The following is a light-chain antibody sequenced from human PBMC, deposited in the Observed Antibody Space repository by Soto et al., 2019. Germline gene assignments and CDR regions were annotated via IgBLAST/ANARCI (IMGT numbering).Light chain of an antibody. CDR2: AAS. CDR1: QGISSY. CDR3: QQLNSYPQLT. J-gene: IGKJ4*01. V-gene: IGKV1-9*01. Sequence: DIQLTQSPSFLSASVGDRVTITCRASQGISSYLAWYQQKPGKAPKLLIYAASTLQSGVPSRFSGSGSGTEFTLTISSLQPEAFATYYCQQLNSYPQLTFGGGTKVEIK.